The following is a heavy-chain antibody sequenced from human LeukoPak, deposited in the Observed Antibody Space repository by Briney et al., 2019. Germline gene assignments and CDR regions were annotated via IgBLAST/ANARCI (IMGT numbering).Heavy chain of an antibody. V-gene: IGHV3-23*01. Sequence: GGSVRLSCAASGFSFSSYAMRWVRQAPGKGLECVSSIRGSGDHTYYAESVKGRFTSSRDNSKNTPYLQMNSLRAEDTAVDYCAKDPGHCSGGSCSGPRYMDVWGKGTTVTVSS. CDR3: AKDPGHCSGGSCSGPRYMDV. CDR2: IRGSGDHT. CDR1: GFSFSSYA. J-gene: IGHJ6*03. D-gene: IGHD2-15*01.